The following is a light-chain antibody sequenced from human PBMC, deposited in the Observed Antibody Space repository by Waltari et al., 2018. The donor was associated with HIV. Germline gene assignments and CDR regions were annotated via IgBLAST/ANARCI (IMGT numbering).Light chain of an antibody. Sequence: SALTQPASVSGSPGQSITISCTGPASDMTTFNFVSWYQQSPGRAPNLIIFEVYFRPSGVSGRFSGSKSGDTASLTISALRAEDEGDYFCSSYATRGFVLFGGGTKVTVL. J-gene: IGLJ3*02. CDR2: EVY. V-gene: IGLV2-14*01. CDR1: ASDMTTFNF. CDR3: SSYATRGFVL.